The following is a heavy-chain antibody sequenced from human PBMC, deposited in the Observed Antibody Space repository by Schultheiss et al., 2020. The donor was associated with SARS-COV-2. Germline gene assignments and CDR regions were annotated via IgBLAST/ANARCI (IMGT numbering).Heavy chain of an antibody. CDR1: GFTFNKHA. J-gene: IGHJ6*02. CDR2: ISYDGSIK. V-gene: IGHV3-30-3*01. CDR3: ARGALLSQYFGLDV. Sequence: AGSLRLSCAASGFTFNKHAIHWVRQAPGKGLEWVAVISYDGSIKYYADSVKDRFTISRDNSRSTLFLEMNSLRADDTAVYSCARGALLSQYFGLDVWGQGTTVTVSS. D-gene: IGHD3-9*01.